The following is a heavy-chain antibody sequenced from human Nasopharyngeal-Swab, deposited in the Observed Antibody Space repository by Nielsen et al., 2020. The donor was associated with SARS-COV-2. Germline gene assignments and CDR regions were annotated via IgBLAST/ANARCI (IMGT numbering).Heavy chain of an antibody. J-gene: IGHJ4*02. D-gene: IGHD2-21*01. CDR2: IKQDGSEK. V-gene: IGHV3-7*01. Sequence: VRQAPGKGLEWVANIKQDGSEKYYVDSVKGRFTISRDNPENSLYLQMNSLRAEDTAVYYCAREMGEFDYWGQGTLVTVSS. CDR3: AREMGEFDY.